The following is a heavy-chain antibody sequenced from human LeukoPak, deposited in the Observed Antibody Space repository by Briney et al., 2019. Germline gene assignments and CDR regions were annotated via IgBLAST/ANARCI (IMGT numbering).Heavy chain of an antibody. D-gene: IGHD3-10*01. J-gene: IGHJ6*02. Sequence: RQAPXXGREWMGWISAYNGNTNYAQKLQGRVTMTTDTSTSTAYMELRSLRSDDTAVYYCARDSWFGDYDLDVWGQGTTVTVSS. V-gene: IGHV1-18*01. CDR2: ISAYNGNT. CDR3: ARDSWFGDYDLDV.